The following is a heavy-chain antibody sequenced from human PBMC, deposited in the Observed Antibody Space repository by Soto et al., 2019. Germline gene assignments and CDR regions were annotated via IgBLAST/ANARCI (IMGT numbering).Heavy chain of an antibody. Sequence: QVQLVQSGAEVKKPGASVKVSCKASGYTFTGYYMHWVRQAPGQGLEWMGWINPNSGGTNYAQKFQGWVTMTRDTSISTGYMELSRLRSDDTAVYYCAREGGTPARVRIMDVWGRGTTVTVSS. CDR3: AREGGTPARVRIMDV. J-gene: IGHJ6*02. CDR2: INPNSGGT. D-gene: IGHD3-10*01. CDR1: GYTFTGYY. V-gene: IGHV1-2*04.